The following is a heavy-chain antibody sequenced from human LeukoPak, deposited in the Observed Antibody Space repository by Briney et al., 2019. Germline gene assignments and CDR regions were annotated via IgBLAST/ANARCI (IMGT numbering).Heavy chain of an antibody. Sequence: GGSLRPSCAASGFTFSDYWMTWVRQAPGKGLEWVANINQDGSEKNYVDSVKGRFTISRDNAKNSLFLQMNSLRVEDTAVYYCATRSSHTSSWYVYLFWDYWGQGALVTVSS. CDR2: INQDGSEK. CDR1: GFTFSDYW. V-gene: IGHV3-7*01. CDR3: ATRSSHTSSWYVYLFWDY. D-gene: IGHD6-13*01. J-gene: IGHJ4*02.